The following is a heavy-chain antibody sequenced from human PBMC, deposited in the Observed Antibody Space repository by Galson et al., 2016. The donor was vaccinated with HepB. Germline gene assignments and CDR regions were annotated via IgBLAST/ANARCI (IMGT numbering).Heavy chain of an antibody. CDR1: GDSIRSYY. Sequence: ETLSLPCTVSGDSIRSYYWTWIRQPPGKGLEWIGHVYYSGSTNYNPSLKSRVIISVDTSRKQFSLKLSSVTAADTAVYYCARENSLITDGLCYYFAYWGQGTLVTVSS. CDR2: VYYSGST. D-gene: IGHD2-8*01. J-gene: IGHJ4*02. CDR3: ARENSLITDGLCYYFAY. V-gene: IGHV4-59*01.